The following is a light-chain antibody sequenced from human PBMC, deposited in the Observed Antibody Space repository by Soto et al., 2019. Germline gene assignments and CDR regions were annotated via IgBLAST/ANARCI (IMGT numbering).Light chain of an antibody. CDR3: QQLKSYPLT. CDR2: AAS. V-gene: IGKV1-9*01. J-gene: IGKJ4*02. Sequence: DIQLTQSPSFLSASVGDRVTITCRASQGISSYLAWYQQKPGKAPKLLIYAASTLQSGVPSRFSGSGSVTECTLTISSLKPEDFATYYCQQLKSYPLTFGGGNKWEIK. CDR1: QGISSY.